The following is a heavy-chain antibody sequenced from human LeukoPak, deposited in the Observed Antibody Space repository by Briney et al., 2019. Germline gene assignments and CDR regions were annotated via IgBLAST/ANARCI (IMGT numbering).Heavy chain of an antibody. J-gene: IGHJ4*02. V-gene: IGHV3-23*01. D-gene: IGHD3-22*01. CDR2: ISYSAERT. CDR3: ARDRRYYDSPYYFDY. CDR1: GLTFSSYV. Sequence: GGSLRLSCAASGLTFSSYVMNWVRQAPGKGLEWVAGISYSAERTDYAGSVKGRFTISRDNSKNILYLQMNSLRADDTAVYYRARDRRYYDSPYYFDYWGQGTLVTVSS.